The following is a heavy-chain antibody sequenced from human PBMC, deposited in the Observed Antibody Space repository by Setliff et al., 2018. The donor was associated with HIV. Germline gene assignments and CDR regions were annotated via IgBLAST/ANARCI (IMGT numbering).Heavy chain of an antibody. CDR1: GGSISAYY. Sequence: SETLSLTCNVSGGSISAYYWSWVRQPPGKRLEWIGYIYSNGGTAYNPSLKSRVTISVDTSKNQFSLRLTSVTAADTAVYYCARERSRGYTDPPRFDYWGQGTLVTVSS. J-gene: IGHJ4*02. V-gene: IGHV4-4*08. CDR3: ARERSRGYTDPPRFDY. D-gene: IGHD5-18*01. CDR2: IYSNGGT.